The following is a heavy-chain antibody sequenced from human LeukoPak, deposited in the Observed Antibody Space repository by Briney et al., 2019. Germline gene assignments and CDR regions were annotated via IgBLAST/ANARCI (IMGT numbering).Heavy chain of an antibody. CDR2: ISSSSSYI. CDR1: GFTFSSYS. CDR3: AREEDGYNPFDY. D-gene: IGHD5-24*01. J-gene: IGHJ4*02. V-gene: IGHV3-21*01. Sequence: GGSLRLSCAAPGFTFSSYSMNWVRQAPGKGLEWVSSISSSSSYIYYADSVKGRFTISRDNAKNSLYLQMNSLRAEDTAVYYCAREEDGYNPFDYWGQGTLVTVSS.